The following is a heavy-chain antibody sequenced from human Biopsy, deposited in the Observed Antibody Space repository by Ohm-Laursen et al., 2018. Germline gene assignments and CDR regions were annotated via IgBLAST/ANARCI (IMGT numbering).Heavy chain of an antibody. D-gene: IGHD1-26*01. CDR1: DGSIYNFF. Sequence: TLSLTCTVSDGSIYNFFWSWIRQPPGKGLEWIGYIYYSGSTNYNPSLKSRVTISVDRSKNHFSLELSSVTAADTAVYYCARVGVGAPSIDYFDSWGQGALVTVSS. V-gene: IGHV4-59*01. CDR2: IYYSGST. J-gene: IGHJ4*02. CDR3: ARVGVGAPSIDYFDS.